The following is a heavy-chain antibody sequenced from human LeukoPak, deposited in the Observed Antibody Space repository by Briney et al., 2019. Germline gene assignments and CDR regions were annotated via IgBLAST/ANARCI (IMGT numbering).Heavy chain of an antibody. Sequence: GGSLRLSCAASGFTFSSYEMNWVRQAPGKGLEWVSYISSSGSTIYYADSVKGRFTISRDNAKNSLYLQMNSLRAEDTAVYYCARAGQWLVLSFDYWGQGTLVTVSS. J-gene: IGHJ4*02. V-gene: IGHV3-48*03. CDR3: ARAGQWLVLSFDY. CDR1: GFTFSSYE. CDR2: ISSSGSTI. D-gene: IGHD6-19*01.